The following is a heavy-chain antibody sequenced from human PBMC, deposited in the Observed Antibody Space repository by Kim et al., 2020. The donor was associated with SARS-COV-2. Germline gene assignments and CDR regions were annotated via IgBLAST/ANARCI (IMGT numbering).Heavy chain of an antibody. Sequence: SADSVKGRFTISRDNSKNTLYLQMNSRRAEDTAVYYCAKGRWGSSSPDYWGQGTLVTVSS. V-gene: IGHV3-23*01. CDR3: AKGRWGSSSPDY. D-gene: IGHD6-13*01. J-gene: IGHJ4*02.